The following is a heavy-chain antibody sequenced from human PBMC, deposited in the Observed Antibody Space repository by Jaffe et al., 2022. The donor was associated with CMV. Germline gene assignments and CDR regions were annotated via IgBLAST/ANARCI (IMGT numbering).Heavy chain of an antibody. CDR3: ARHGPTNYYDILTGYSAAYYYYYMDV. D-gene: IGHD3-9*01. CDR1: GGSISSSSYY. V-gene: IGHV4-39*01. J-gene: IGHJ6*03. CDR2: IYYSGST. Sequence: QLQLQESGPGLVKPSETLSLTCTVSGGSISSSSYYWGWIRQPPGKGLEWIGSIYYSGSTYYNPSLKSRVTISVDTSKNQFSLKLSSVTAADTAVYYCARHGPTNYYDILTGYSAAYYYYYMDVWGKGTTVTVSS.